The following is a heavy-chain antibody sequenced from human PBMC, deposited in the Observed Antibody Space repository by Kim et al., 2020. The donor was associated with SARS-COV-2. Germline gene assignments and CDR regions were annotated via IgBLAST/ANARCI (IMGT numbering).Heavy chain of an antibody. Sequence: SETLSLTCAVYGGSFSGYYWSWIRQPPGKGLEWIGEINHSGSTNYNPSLKSRVTISVDTSKNQFSLKLSSVTAADTAVYYCARFIPGSGLGGSGSNAFDIWGQGTMVTVSS. CDR3: ARFIPGSGLGGSGSNAFDI. V-gene: IGHV4-34*01. J-gene: IGHJ3*02. CDR1: GGSFSGYY. CDR2: INHSGST. D-gene: IGHD1-26*01.